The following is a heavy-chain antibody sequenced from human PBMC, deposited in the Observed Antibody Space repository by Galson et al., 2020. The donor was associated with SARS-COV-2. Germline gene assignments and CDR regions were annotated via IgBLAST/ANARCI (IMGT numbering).Heavy chain of an antibody. D-gene: IGHD5-18*01. CDR2: ISYSGST. J-gene: IGHJ5*02. CDR1: GASISSSSHY. Sequence: SETLSLTCTVSGASISSSSHYWGWIRQPPGKGLEWIGSISYSGSTFYNPSLKSRVTISVDTSKNQFSLRLSSVTAADTAVYYCARHGGNYGYFVWFDPWGLGTLVTVSS. V-gene: IGHV4-39*01. CDR3: ARHGGNYGYFVWFDP.